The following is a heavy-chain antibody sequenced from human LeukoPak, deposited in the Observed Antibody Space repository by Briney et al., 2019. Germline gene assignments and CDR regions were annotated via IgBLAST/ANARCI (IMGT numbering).Heavy chain of an antibody. CDR1: GFTFRSYG. J-gene: IGHJ6*02. CDR2: ISLDGSNK. Sequence: GGSLRLSCAASGFTFRSYGMHWVRQAPGKGLEWVAVISLDGSNKYYADSVKGRFTISRDNSKNTLYLQMNSLRVEDTAVYYCAKELDSGSYPYYYFYGLDVWGQGTTVTVSS. V-gene: IGHV3-30*18. D-gene: IGHD1-26*01. CDR3: AKELDSGSYPYYYFYGLDV.